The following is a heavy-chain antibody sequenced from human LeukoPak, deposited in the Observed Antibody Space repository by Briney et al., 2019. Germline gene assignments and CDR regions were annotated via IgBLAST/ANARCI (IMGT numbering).Heavy chain of an antibody. CDR3: AKDREYYYDSSGYYYDYHGMDV. J-gene: IGHJ6*02. Sequence: PGGSLRLSCAASGFTFSSYGMHWVRQAPGKGLEWVAVISYDGSNKYYADSVKGRFTISRDNSKNTLYLQMNSLRAEDTAVYYCAKDREYYYDSSGYYYDYHGMDVWGQGTTVTVSS. D-gene: IGHD3-22*01. V-gene: IGHV3-30*18. CDR2: ISYDGSNK. CDR1: GFTFSSYG.